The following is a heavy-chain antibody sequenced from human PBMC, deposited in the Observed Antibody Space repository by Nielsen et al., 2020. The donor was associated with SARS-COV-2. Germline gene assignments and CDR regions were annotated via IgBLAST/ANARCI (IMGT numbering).Heavy chain of an antibody. CDR1: GGSFSSNDYY. V-gene: IGHV4-30-4*08. CDR2: VYYSGRT. CDR3: AGLGTYSDAFEI. J-gene: IGHJ3*02. D-gene: IGHD1-26*01. Sequence: LRLSCTVSGGSFSSNDYYWSWIRQPPGKGLEWIGYVYYSGRTYYNPSLKSRVTISVDPSEKQSSLKMTSVTSADTAVYYCAGLGTYSDAFEIWGQGTMVTVSS.